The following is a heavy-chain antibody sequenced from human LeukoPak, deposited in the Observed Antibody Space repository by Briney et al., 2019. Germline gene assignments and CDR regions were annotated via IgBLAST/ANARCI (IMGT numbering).Heavy chain of an antibody. CDR1: GFTVSNNY. CDR3: AKLSGIEMATIGIDY. CDR2: ISGSGGST. Sequence: PGGSLRLSCAASGFTVSNNYMSWVRQAPGKGLEWVSAISGSGGSTYYADSVKGRFTISRDNSKNTLYLQMNSLRAEDTAVYYCAKLSGIEMATIGIDYWGQGTLVTVSS. D-gene: IGHD5-24*01. J-gene: IGHJ4*02. V-gene: IGHV3-23*01.